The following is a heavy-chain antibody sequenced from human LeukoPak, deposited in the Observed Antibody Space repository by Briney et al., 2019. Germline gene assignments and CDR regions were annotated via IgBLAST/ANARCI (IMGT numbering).Heavy chain of an antibody. V-gene: IGHV3-30-3*01. CDR2: ISYDGSNK. Sequence: SGGSLRLSCAASGFTCSSYAIHWVRQAPGKGLEWVAVISYDGSNKYYADSVKGRFTISRDNSKNTLYLQMNSLRAEDTAVYYCARGLGDYFDYWGQGTLVTVSS. D-gene: IGHD2-15*01. J-gene: IGHJ4*02. CDR3: ARGLGDYFDY. CDR1: GFTCSSYA.